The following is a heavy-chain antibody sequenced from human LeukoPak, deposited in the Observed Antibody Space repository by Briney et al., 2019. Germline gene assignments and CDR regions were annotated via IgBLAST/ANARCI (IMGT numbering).Heavy chain of an antibody. Sequence: GGSLRLSCAASGFTFSSYAMSWVRQAPGKGLEWVSAISGSGGSTYYADSVKGRFTTSRDNSKNTLYLQMNSLRAEDTAVYYCAGARYSSGWYLMGYFDYWGQGTLVTVSS. CDR2: ISGSGGST. V-gene: IGHV3-23*01. J-gene: IGHJ4*02. CDR1: GFTFSSYA. CDR3: AGARYSSGWYLMGYFDY. D-gene: IGHD6-19*01.